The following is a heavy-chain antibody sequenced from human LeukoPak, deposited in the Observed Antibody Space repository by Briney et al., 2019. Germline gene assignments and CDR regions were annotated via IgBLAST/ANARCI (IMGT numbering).Heavy chain of an antibody. CDR3: ARVAAADYFDY. J-gene: IGHJ4*02. D-gene: IGHD6-13*01. CDR1: DYTFISYG. Sequence: ASVKVSCKTSDYTFISYGISWVRQAPGQGLQGMGWISAFNGNTNYAQKLQGRVTMTTDTSTSTAYMELRGLRSDDTAVYYCARVAAADYFDYWGQGTLVTVSS. V-gene: IGHV1-18*01. CDR2: ISAFNGNT.